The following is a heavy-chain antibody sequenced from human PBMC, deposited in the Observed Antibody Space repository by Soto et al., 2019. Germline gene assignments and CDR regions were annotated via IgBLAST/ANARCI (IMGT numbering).Heavy chain of an antibody. V-gene: IGHV1-2*04. CDR2: INPSSGGT. J-gene: IGHJ6*02. Sequence: ASVKVSCKASGYTFTGYYMHWVRQAPGQGLEWMGWINPSSGGTNYAQKFQGWVTMTRDTSISTAYMELSRLRSDDTAVYYCARGNWGYYYYGMDVWGQGTTVTVSS. D-gene: IGHD7-27*01. CDR3: ARGNWGYYYYGMDV. CDR1: GYTFTGYY.